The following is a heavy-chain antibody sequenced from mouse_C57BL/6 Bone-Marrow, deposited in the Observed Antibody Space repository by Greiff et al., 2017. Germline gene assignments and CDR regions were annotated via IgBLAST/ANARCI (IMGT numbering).Heavy chain of an antibody. CDR2: INPGSGYT. V-gene: IGHV1-7*01. CDR3: ARAPRQLKLLGGYVDY. CDR1: GYTFTSYW. Sequence: QVQLKESGAELAKPGASVKLSCKASGYTFTSYWMHWVKQRPGQGLEWIGYINPGSGYTKYSQKFKDKATLTADKSTSTAYMQLSSLTYEDSAVYYCARAPRQLKLLGGYVDYWGQGTTLAVSS. J-gene: IGHJ2*01. D-gene: IGHD3-2*02.